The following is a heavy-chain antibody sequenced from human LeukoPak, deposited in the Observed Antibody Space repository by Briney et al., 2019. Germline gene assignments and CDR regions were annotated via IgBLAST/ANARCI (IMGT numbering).Heavy chain of an antibody. Sequence: GGSLRLSCAASGFTFSDYYMSWIRQTPGKGLEWVSYLSGSGDTIYYADSVKGRFTISRDNAKNPLYLQMNSLRAEDTAVYYCARDGEWLRPMDYWGQGTLVTVSS. D-gene: IGHD5-12*01. CDR1: GFTFSDYY. J-gene: IGHJ4*02. V-gene: IGHV3-11*04. CDR3: ARDGEWLRPMDY. CDR2: LSGSGDTI.